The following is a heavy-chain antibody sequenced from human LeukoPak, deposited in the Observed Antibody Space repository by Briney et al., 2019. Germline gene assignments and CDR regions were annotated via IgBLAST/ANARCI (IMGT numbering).Heavy chain of an antibody. CDR1: GYTLIELS. CDR3: AKGSDLIDY. J-gene: IGHJ4*02. CDR2: FDPEDGKT. D-gene: IGHD2-21*02. Sequence: ASVKVSCKVSGYTLIELSMHWVRQAPGKGLEWMGGFDPEDGKTIYAQKFQGRVTITADESTSTAYMELSSLRSEDTAVYYCAKGSDLIDYWGQGTLVTVSS. V-gene: IGHV1-24*01.